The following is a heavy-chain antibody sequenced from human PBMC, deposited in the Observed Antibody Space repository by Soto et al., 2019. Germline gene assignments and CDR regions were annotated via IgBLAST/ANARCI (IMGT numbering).Heavy chain of an antibody. J-gene: IGHJ4*02. V-gene: IGHV3-7*01. CDR3: ARDRETTAGGPGY. CDR1: GFTFSSYW. Sequence: GESLKISCAASGFTFSSYWMSWVRQAPGKGLEWVANIKQDGSEKYYVDSVKGRFTISRDNAKNSLYLQMNSLRAEDTAVYYCARDRETTAGGPGYWGQGTLVTVSS. D-gene: IGHD4-17*01. CDR2: IKQDGSEK.